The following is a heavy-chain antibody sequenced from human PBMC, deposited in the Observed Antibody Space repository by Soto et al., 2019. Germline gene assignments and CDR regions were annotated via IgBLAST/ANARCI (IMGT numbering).Heavy chain of an antibody. J-gene: IGHJ5*02. D-gene: IGHD3-16*02. CDR1: GFILRNYW. CDR2: IKEDGSEK. V-gene: IGHV3-7*01. Sequence: EVQLVESGGGLVQPGGSLRLSCADSGFILRNYWMSWVRQAPGMGLQWVASIKEDGSEKYYVDPVKGRFTSSRENAKNSLCLQMNGLRAEDTAVYYCARYRSLDPWGQGILVTVSS. CDR3: ARYRSLDP.